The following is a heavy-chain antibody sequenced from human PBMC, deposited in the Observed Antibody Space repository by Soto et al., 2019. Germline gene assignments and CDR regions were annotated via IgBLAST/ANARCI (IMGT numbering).Heavy chain of an antibody. CDR3: AKEMITFGDFNYYYMDV. CDR2: ITWHSGTI. V-gene: IGHV3-9*01. J-gene: IGHJ6*03. Sequence: EVQLVESGGGLVQPGRSLRLSCAASGFTFDQYTMHWVRQAPGKGLEWVSSITWHSGTIGYADSVKGRFTISRDNAKNSRYLQMNSLRGEDTALYYCAKEMITFGDFNYYYMDVWGKGTTVTVSS. CDR1: GFTFDQYT. D-gene: IGHD3-16*01.